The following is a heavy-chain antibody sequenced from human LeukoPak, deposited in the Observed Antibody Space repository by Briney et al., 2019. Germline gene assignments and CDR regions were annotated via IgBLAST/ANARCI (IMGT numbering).Heavy chain of an antibody. Sequence: ASVKVSSTASGCTFTVYYIHWVRHAPGQGLEWMGWVNPNSGGINYAQKFQGRVTMTRGTSISTAYMELTRLRSDDTAVYYCARDTAMVTYWFGPWGQGTLVTVSS. D-gene: IGHD5-18*01. J-gene: IGHJ5*02. CDR1: GCTFTVYY. V-gene: IGHV1-2*02. CDR3: ARDTAMVTYWFGP. CDR2: VNPNSGGI.